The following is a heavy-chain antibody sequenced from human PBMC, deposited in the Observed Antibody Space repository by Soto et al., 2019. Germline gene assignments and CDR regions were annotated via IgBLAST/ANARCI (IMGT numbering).Heavy chain of an antibody. CDR1: GFTFRSYA. CDR3: AKHGYYDILTGTGVDY. D-gene: IGHD3-9*01. Sequence: PGGPLRLACSASGFTFRSYAMSWVRQAPGKGLEWVSAISGSGGSTYYADSVKGRFTISRDNSKNTLYLQMNSLRAEDTAVYYCAKHGYYDILTGTGVDYWGQGTLVTVSS. CDR2: ISGSGGST. J-gene: IGHJ4*02. V-gene: IGHV3-23*01.